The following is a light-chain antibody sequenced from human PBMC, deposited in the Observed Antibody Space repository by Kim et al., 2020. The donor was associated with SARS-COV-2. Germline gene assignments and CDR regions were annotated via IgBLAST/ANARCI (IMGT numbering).Light chain of an antibody. V-gene: IGLV1-47*01. J-gene: IGLJ3*02. Sequence: GQRVTISCAGRRANIGGNYVHWYQQLPGMAPKLLIHTNNQRPSGVPDRISGSKSGTSASLAISGLRSEDEADYFCATWDDSLNGQVFGGGTQLTVL. CDR2: TNN. CDR3: ATWDDSLNGQV. CDR1: RANIGGNY.